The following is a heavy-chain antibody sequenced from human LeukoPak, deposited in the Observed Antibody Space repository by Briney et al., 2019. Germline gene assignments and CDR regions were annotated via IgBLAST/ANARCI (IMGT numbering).Heavy chain of an antibody. J-gene: IGHJ4*02. CDR2: INHSGST. CDR3: ARGKYQPIVVVPAALEY. CDR1: GGSFSGYY. Sequence: SETLSLTCAVYGGSFSGYYWSWFRQPPGKGLEWIGEINHSGSTNYNPSLKSRVTISVDTSKNQFSLKLSSVTAADTAVYYCARGKYQPIVVVPAALEYWGQGTLVTVSS. V-gene: IGHV4-34*01. D-gene: IGHD2-2*01.